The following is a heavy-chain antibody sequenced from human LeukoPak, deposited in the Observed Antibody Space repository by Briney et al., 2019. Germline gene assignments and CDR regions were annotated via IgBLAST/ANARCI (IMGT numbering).Heavy chain of an antibody. CDR3: AKVRGIAAAGPYYYYYMDV. D-gene: IGHD6-13*01. CDR1: GYTFTSYG. V-gene: IGHV1-18*01. CDR2: ISAYNGNT. J-gene: IGHJ6*03. Sequence: ASVKVSCKASGYTFTSYGISWVRQAPGQGLEWMGWISAYNGNTNYAQKLQGRVTMTTDTSTSTAYMELSRLRSDDTAVYYCAKVRGIAAAGPYYYYYMDVWGKGTTVTVSS.